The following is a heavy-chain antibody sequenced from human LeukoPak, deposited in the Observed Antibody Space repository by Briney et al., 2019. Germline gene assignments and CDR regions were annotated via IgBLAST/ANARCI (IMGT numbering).Heavy chain of an antibody. D-gene: IGHD3-10*01. V-gene: IGHV4-34*01. CDR2: INHSGNT. CDR3: ARDPLLWFGETSRHFDS. Sequence: PSETLSLTCAVSGGSFSPYYWIWIRQSPGKGLEWIAEINHSGNTNYNPSLRSRATISVDTPKNQFSLKLNSVTTADTAIYYCARDPLLWFGETSRHFDSWGQGTLVTVSS. J-gene: IGHJ4*02. CDR1: GGSFSPYY.